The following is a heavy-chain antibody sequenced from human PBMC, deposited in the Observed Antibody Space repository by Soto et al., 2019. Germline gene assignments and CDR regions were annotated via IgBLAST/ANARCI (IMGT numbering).Heavy chain of an antibody. D-gene: IGHD6-13*01. V-gene: IGHV3-73*02. J-gene: IGHJ2*01. CDR1: GLTFSDSA. CDR2: IRSKANSYAT. Sequence: EVQLVESGGGLVQPGESLKLSCAASGLTFSDSAIYWVRQVSGKGLEWVGRIRSKANSYATAYAASVKGRCTVSRDDSKNTAYLQMNSLKTEDTAVYYCTRPVAAAADWYFDLWGRGTLVTVSS. CDR3: TRPVAAAADWYFDL.